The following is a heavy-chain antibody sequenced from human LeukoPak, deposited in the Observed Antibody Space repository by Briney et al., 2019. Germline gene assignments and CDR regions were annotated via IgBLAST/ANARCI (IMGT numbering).Heavy chain of an antibody. Sequence: RPGGSLRLSCAASGFTFSSYAMHWVRQAPVKGLEWVAVISYDGSNKYYADSVKGRFTISRDNSKNTLYLQMNSLRAEDTAVYYCARDHYYDSSGSDYWGQGTLVTVSS. CDR1: GFTFSSYA. V-gene: IGHV3-30-3*01. D-gene: IGHD3-22*01. J-gene: IGHJ4*02. CDR2: ISYDGSNK. CDR3: ARDHYYDSSGSDY.